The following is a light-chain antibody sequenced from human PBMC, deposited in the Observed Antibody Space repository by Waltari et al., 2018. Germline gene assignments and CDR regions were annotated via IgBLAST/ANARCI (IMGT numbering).Light chain of an antibody. Sequence: QSALPQPASVSGSPGQSITIPCPGTSSDVGSYNLVSWYQQHPGKAPKLIIYEGSKRPSGVSNRFSGSKSGNTASLTISGLQAEDEADYYCCSYAGSSTVVFGGGTKLTVL. CDR2: EGS. J-gene: IGLJ2*01. CDR1: SSDVGSYNL. CDR3: CSYAGSSTVV. V-gene: IGLV2-23*01.